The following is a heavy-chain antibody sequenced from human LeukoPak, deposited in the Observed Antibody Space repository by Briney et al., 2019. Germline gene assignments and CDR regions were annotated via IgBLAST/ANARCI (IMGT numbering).Heavy chain of an antibody. CDR3: AADPLFNYYGSGSYPNPDY. D-gene: IGHD3-10*01. J-gene: IGHJ4*02. V-gene: IGHV1-58*01. Sequence: SVKVSCKASGFTFTSSAVLWVRQARGQRLEWIGWIVVGSGNTNYAQKFQERVTITRDMSTSTAYMELSSLRSEDTAVYYCAADPLFNYYGSGSYPNPDYWGQGTLVTVSS. CDR1: GFTFTSSA. CDR2: IVVGSGNT.